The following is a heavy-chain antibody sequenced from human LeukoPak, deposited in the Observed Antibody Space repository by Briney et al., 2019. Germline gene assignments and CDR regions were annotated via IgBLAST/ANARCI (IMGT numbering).Heavy chain of an antibody. V-gene: IGHV4-34*01. J-gene: IGHJ5*02. Sequence: SETLSLTCAVYGGSFSGYYWSWIRQPPGKGLEWIGEINHSGSTNYNPSLKSRVTISVDTSKNQFSLKLRSVTAADTAVYYCARPLYYDILTGHYRGGWFDPWGQGTLVTVSS. D-gene: IGHD3-9*01. CDR1: GGSFSGYY. CDR3: ARPLYYDILTGHYRGGWFDP. CDR2: INHSGST.